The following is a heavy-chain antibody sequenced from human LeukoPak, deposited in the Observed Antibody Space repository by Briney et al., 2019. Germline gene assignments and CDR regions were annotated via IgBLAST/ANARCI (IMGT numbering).Heavy chain of an antibody. D-gene: IGHD5-18*01. CDR2: MNPNSGNT. Sequence: ASAKVSCKASGYTFTSYGISWVRQAPGQGLEWMGWMNPNSGNTGYAQKFQGRVTMTRNTSISTAYMELSSLRSEDTAVYYCARGVYLGSMVKDWGQGTLVTVSS. CDR1: GYTFTSYG. V-gene: IGHV1-8*02. CDR3: ARGVYLGSMVKD. J-gene: IGHJ4*02.